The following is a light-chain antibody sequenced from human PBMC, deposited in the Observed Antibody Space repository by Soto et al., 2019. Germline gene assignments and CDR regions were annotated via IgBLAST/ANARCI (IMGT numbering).Light chain of an antibody. V-gene: IGKV3-15*01. CDR3: QQYNDWPLT. CDR1: QSVSNN. J-gene: IGKJ1*01. CDR2: GAS. Sequence: EIVLTQSPGTLSLSPGERATLSCRASQSVSNNYLAWYQQKPGQAPRLLIYGASTRATGIPARFSGTGSGTEFTLTISSLQSEDFALYHCQQYNDWPLTFGQGTKVDIK.